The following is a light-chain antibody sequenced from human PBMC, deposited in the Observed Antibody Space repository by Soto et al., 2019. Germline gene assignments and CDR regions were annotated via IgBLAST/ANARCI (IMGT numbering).Light chain of an antibody. Sequence: DIVLTESPGTLSLSPGEGATLSCRASQSVSSNYLAWYQQKPGQTPKVLIYRASTRATGMPDRSSGSAPRTDFTLTISRLEAEDFAVYYCQQYGSSPLTFGGGTKVDI. V-gene: IGKV3-20*01. CDR1: QSVSSNY. CDR2: RAS. CDR3: QQYGSSPLT. J-gene: IGKJ4*01.